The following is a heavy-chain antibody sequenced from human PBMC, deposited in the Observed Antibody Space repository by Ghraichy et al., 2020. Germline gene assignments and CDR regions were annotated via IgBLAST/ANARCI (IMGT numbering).Heavy chain of an antibody. J-gene: IGHJ4*02. Sequence: GGSLRLSCTASGFTFSSYAMTWVRQAPGKRLEWVSAISGSGGSTYYADSVKGRFTISRDNSKNTVSLQMNSLRAEDTAVYYCAKLPVAHTLGNFDYWGQGTLVTVSS. CDR3: AKLPVAHTLGNFDY. V-gene: IGHV3-23*01. CDR2: ISGSGGST. D-gene: IGHD6-19*01. CDR1: GFTFSSYA.